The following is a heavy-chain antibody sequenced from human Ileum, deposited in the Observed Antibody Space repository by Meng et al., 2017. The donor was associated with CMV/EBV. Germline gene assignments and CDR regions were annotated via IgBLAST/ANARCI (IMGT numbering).Heavy chain of an antibody. V-gene: IGHV3-7*01. CDR3: ARITNYDCWSGHWGMDV. D-gene: IGHD3-3*01. J-gene: IGHJ6*02. Sequence: GSLRLSCAASGFTFSSYWMSWVRQAPGKGLEWVANIKQDGSEKYYVDSVKGRFTISRDNAKNSLYLQMNSLRAEDTAVYYCARITNYDCWSGHWGMDVWGQGTTVTVSS. CDR1: GFTFSSYW. CDR2: IKQDGSEK.